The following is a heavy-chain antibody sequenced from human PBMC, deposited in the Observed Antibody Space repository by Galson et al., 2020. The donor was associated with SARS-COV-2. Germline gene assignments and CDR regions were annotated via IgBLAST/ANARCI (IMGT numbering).Heavy chain of an antibody. J-gene: IGHJ6*02. V-gene: IGHV4-59*01. CDR1: GGSISSYY. Sequence: SETLSLNCTVSGGSISSYYWSWIRQPPGKGLEWIGYIYYSGSTNYNPSLKSRVTISVDTSKNQFSLKLSSVTAADTAVNYCASSGWPNEMDVWGQGTTVTVSS. CDR2: IYYSGST. CDR3: ASSGWPNEMDV. D-gene: IGHD6-19*01.